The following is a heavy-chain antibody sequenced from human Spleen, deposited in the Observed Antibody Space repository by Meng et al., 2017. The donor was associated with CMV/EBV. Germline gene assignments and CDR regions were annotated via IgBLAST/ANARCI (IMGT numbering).Heavy chain of an antibody. V-gene: IGHV1-18*01. CDR1: GYTFTSYG. CDR2: ISAYNGDT. Sequence: ASVKVSCKTSGYTFTSYGINWVRQAPGQGLEYMGWISAYNGDTNYAQNFQGRVTMTTDASTSTAYMDLRSLRSDDTAVYWCARSVQGMDVWGQGTTVTVSS. J-gene: IGHJ6*02. CDR3: ARSVQGMDV.